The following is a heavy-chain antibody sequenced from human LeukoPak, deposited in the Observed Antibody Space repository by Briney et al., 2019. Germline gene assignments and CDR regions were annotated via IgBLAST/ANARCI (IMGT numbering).Heavy chain of an antibody. Sequence: SETLSLTCTVSGGSISSYYWSWIRQPPGKGLEWIGYIYYSGSTNYNPSLKSRATILVDMSKNQFSLKLRSVTAADTAVYYCARAGAVVDNWFDPWGQGTLVTVSS. D-gene: IGHD2-15*01. CDR3: ARAGAVVDNWFDP. J-gene: IGHJ5*02. CDR1: GGSISSYY. V-gene: IGHV4-59*01. CDR2: IYYSGST.